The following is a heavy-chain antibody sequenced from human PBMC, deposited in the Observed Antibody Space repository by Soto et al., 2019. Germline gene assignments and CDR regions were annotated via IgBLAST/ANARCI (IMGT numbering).Heavy chain of an antibody. CDR1: GGTFSSYT. V-gene: IGHV1-69*02. D-gene: IGHD6-19*01. J-gene: IGHJ4*02. CDR2: IIPILGIA. CDR3: ARVGAVAALDY. Sequence: QVQLVQSGAEVKKPGSSVKVSCKASGGTFSSYTISWVRQAPGQGLEWMGRIIPILGIANYAQKFQGRVTLTADKSTSTAYMELSSLRAEDTAVYYCARVGAVAALDYWGQGTLVTVSS.